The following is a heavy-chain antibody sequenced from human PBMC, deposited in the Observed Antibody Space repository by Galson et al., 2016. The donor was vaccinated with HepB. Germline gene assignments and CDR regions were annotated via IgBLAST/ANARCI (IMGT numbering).Heavy chain of an antibody. V-gene: IGHV3-23*01. CDR2: ISNSGDIK. Sequence: SLRLSCAASGFTFINYGMTWVRRAPGKGLEWVSFISNSGDIKYYADSAKGRFSISRDNSKNTLYLQMNSLGAEDTAIYYCVKGSIGSGGLDVWGPGTTVTVSS. CDR1: GFTFINYG. J-gene: IGHJ6*01. CDR3: VKGSIGSGGLDV. D-gene: IGHD2-15*01.